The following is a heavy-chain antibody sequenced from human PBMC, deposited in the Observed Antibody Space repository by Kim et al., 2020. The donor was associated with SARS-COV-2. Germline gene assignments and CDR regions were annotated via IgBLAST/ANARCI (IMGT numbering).Heavy chain of an antibody. J-gene: IGHJ4*02. D-gene: IGHD2-2*02. V-gene: IGHV5-10-1*01. Sequence: GESLKISCKGSGYSFTTYWISWVRQMPGKGLEWMGRIDPDDSHTNYSPPFQGHVTISADQPISTAYPKWSSLKASDTAIYYCARHLYPIAFHYWGQGTLVTVPS. CDR2: IDPDDSHT. CDR1: GYSFTTYW. CDR3: ARHLYPIAFHY.